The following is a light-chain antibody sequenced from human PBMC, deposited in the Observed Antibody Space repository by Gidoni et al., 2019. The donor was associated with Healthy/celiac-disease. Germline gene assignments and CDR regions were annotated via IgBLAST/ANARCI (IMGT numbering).Light chain of an antibody. CDR3: QQSYSTPRT. CDR2: AAS. V-gene: IGKV1-39*01. J-gene: IGKJ1*01. Sequence: DIQITQSPSSLSASVGDRVTITCRARQSISSLLNWYQQKPGKAPKLLIYAASSLQSGVPSRFSGSGSGTDFTLTISSLQPEDFATYYCQQSYSTPRTFGQXTKVEIK. CDR1: QSISSL.